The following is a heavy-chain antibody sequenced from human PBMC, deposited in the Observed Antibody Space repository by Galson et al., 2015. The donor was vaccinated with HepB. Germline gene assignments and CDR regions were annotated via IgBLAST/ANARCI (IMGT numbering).Heavy chain of an antibody. CDR3: ARWYGSGRLVYNFDY. D-gene: IGHD6-19*01. CDR2: IKQDGSEK. CDR1: GFTFSSYW. V-gene: IGHV3-7*01. J-gene: IGHJ4*02. Sequence: SLRLSCAASGFTFSSYWMSWVRQAPGKGLEWVANIKQDGSEKYYVDSVKGRFTISRDNAKNSLYLQMNSLRAEDTAVYYCARWYGSGRLVYNFDYWGQGTLVTVSS.